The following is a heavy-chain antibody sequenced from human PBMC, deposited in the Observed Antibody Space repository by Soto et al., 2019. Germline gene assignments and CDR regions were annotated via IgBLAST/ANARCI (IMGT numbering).Heavy chain of an antibody. CDR2: VSGRGGSK. D-gene: IGHD4-17*01. J-gene: IGHJ6*01. Sequence: VQLLESGGGLVQPGGSLRLACTASGFTFNHYAMTWVRQAPGRGLEWVASVSGRGGSKKYADSVKGRFIISRDNSNSKLYLPMDSHGGEDTAVYYCAKDSTVTTSLYFYYYGFDVWGQGTTVTVSS. CDR1: GFTFNHYA. CDR3: AKDSTVTTSLYFYYYGFDV. V-gene: IGHV3-23*01.